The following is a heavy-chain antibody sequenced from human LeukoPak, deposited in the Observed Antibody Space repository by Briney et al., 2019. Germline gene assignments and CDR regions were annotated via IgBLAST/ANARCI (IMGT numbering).Heavy chain of an antibody. CDR1: GGTFSSYA. J-gene: IGHJ4*02. CDR2: IIPIFGTA. CDR3: ARVGIAAAEVGY. V-gene: IGHV1-69*05. D-gene: IGHD6-13*01. Sequence: SVKVSCKASGGTFSSYAISWVRQAPGQGLEWMGGIIPIFGTANYAQKFQGRVTITTDESTSTAYMELSSLRSDDTAVYYCARVGIAAAEVGYWGQGTLVTVSS.